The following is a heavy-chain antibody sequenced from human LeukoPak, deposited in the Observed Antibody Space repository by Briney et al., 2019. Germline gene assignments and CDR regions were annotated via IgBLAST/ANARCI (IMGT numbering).Heavy chain of an antibody. Sequence: ASVKVSCKPSGYTFTSYGISWVRQAPGQGLEWMGWISAYNNNTNYAQKFQGRLTMTTDTSTSTAYMELRSLRSDDTAVYYCARGARISSSWYSSVWGQGTLITVS. CDR3: ARGARISSSWYSSV. D-gene: IGHD2-2*01. CDR1: GYTFTSYG. CDR2: ISAYNNNT. J-gene: IGHJ4*02. V-gene: IGHV1-18*01.